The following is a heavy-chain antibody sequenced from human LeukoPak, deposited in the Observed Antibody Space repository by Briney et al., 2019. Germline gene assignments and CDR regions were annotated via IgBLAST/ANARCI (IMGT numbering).Heavy chain of an antibody. CDR2: IYPGDSDT. CDR3: ARRNYDQIDY. V-gene: IGHV5-51*01. Sequence: GESLKISCRDSGHSFPNYWIAWVRQMPGKGLESMGIIYPGDSDTRYSPSFQGQVTISADKSISTAYLQWSSLKASDTAMYYCARRNYDQIDYWGQGTLVTVSS. CDR1: GHSFPNYW. D-gene: IGHD3-22*01. J-gene: IGHJ4*02.